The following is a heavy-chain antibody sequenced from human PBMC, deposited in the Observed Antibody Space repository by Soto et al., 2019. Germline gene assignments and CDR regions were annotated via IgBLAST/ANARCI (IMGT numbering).Heavy chain of an antibody. CDR3: AREYTAWPLAYGLGV. D-gene: IGHD2-2*02. CDR1: GFTFINYS. J-gene: IGHJ6*02. CDR2: IGSRSDI. V-gene: IGHV3-21*01. Sequence: GGFLRLSCVGSGFTFINYSINWVRKAPGKGLEWVSSIGSRSDIYYADSVKGRFTISRDNAKNSVSLQMNSLRAEDTAVYYCAREYTAWPLAYGLGVWGQGTTVTVSS.